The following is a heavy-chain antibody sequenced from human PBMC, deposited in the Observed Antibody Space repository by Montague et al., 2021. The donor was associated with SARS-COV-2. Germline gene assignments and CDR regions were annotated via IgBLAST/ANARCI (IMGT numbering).Heavy chain of an antibody. J-gene: IGHJ3*02. Sequence: SETLSLTCAISGGSFSNYYWSWIRRPPGTGLSRIGVANQIETTIYNPSAKIEVPISKDTSKNQFYLRLNSVTAADTAVYYCARGRRPVVVPGAGPAGRAFDIWGQGTMVTVSS. D-gene: IGHD2-2*01. CDR3: ARGRRPVVVPGAGPAGRAFDI. V-gene: IGHV4-34*01. CDR2: ANQIETT. CDR1: GGSFSNYY.